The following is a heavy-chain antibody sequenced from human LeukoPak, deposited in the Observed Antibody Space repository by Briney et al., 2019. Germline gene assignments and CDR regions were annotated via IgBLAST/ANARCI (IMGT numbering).Heavy chain of an antibody. D-gene: IGHD3-22*01. CDR2: IYYSGST. J-gene: IGHJ5*02. V-gene: IGHV4-39*01. Sequence: SETLSLTCSVSGGSISSSSYYWGWIRQPPGKGLEWIGSIYYSGSTYYNPSLKSRVTISVDTSKNQFSLKLSSVTAADTAVYYCARRHSGYVNWFDPWGQGTLVTVSS. CDR1: GGSISSSSYY. CDR3: ARRHSGYVNWFDP.